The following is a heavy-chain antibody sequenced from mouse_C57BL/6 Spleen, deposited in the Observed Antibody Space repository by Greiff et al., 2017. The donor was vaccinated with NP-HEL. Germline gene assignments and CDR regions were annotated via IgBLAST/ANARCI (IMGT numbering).Heavy chain of an antibody. CDR2: IWTGGGT. CDR1: GFSLTSYA. V-gene: IGHV2-9-1*01. J-gene: IGHJ4*01. CDR3: ARPYYGSNYAMDY. D-gene: IGHD1-1*01. Sequence: QVQLQQSGPGLVAPSQSLSITCTVSGFSLTSYAISWVRQPPGKGLEWLGVIWTGGGTNYNSALKSRLSISKDNSKSQVFLKMNSLQTDDTARYYCARPYYGSNYAMDYWGQGTSVTVSS.